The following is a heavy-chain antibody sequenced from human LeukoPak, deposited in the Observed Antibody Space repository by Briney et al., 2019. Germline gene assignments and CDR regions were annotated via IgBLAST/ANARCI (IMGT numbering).Heavy chain of an antibody. D-gene: IGHD4-23*01. CDR1: GGTFSSYA. Sequence: SVKVSCKASGGTFSSYAISWVRQAPGQGLEWMGRIIPILGIANYAQKFQGRVTITADKSTSTAYMELSSLRSEDTAVYYCARYETTVVTPDAFDIWGQGTMVTVSS. CDR3: ARYETTVVTPDAFDI. J-gene: IGHJ3*02. CDR2: IIPILGIA. V-gene: IGHV1-69*04.